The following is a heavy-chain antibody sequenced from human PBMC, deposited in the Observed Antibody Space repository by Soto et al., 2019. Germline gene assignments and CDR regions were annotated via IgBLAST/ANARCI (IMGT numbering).Heavy chain of an antibody. D-gene: IGHD3-10*01. Sequence: GESLKISCKGSGYSFTIYCISLVRQIRGKGLEWMGRIDPSDSNTNYSPSLQGHVTISTDKSISTAYLQWSSLKASDTAIYYCARRGSGSYYKGEYYYGMDVWGQGTTVTVSS. J-gene: IGHJ6*02. CDR2: IDPSDSNT. V-gene: IGHV5-10-1*01. CDR1: GYSFTIYC. CDR3: ARRGSGSYYKGEYYYGMDV.